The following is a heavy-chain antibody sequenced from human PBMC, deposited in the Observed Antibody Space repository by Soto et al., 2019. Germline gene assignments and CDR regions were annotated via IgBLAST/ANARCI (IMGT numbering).Heavy chain of an antibody. CDR2: ISESSDTI. V-gene: IGHV3-48*01. CDR3: ARDKMGELSIADY. J-gene: IGHJ4*02. Sequence: EVQLVESGGGLVQPGGSLRLSCTASGFTFSDYSMDWVRQTPGKGLEWLSYISESSDTIYYADSVKGRFIISRDNAKNSLFLQMSSLRGEDTAVYYCARDKMGELSIADYWGQGTPVTVSS. D-gene: IGHD3-16*02. CDR1: GFTFSDYS.